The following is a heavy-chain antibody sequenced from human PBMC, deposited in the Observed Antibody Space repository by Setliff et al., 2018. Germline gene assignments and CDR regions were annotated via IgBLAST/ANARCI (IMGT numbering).Heavy chain of an antibody. CDR1: GFTFSSYA. CDR3: AKGSSSGSGYYIGYYYYGMDV. D-gene: IGHD3-22*01. CDR2: ISGSGGST. J-gene: IGHJ6*02. Sequence: GGSLRLSCAASGFTFSSYAMSWVRQAPGKGLEWVSAISGSGGSTYYADSVKGRFTISRDNSKNTLYLQMNSLRAEDTAVYYCAKGSSSGSGYYIGYYYYGMDVWGQGTTVTVSS. V-gene: IGHV3-23*01.